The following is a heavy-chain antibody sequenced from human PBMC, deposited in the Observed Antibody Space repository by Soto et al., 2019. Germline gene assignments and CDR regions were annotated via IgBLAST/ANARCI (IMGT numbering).Heavy chain of an antibody. CDR3: ASPSGVVGYCSSTSCYGFDY. CDR2: IIPIFGTA. J-gene: IGHJ4*02. CDR1: GGTFSSYA. V-gene: IGHV1-69*01. Sequence: QVQLVQSGAEVKKPGSSVKVSCKASGGTFSSYAISWVRQAPGQGLEWMGGIIPIFGTANYAQKFQGRVTITADESTSTAYMELSSVGSEDTVVYYCASPSGVVGYCSSTSCYGFDYWGRGTLVTVSS. D-gene: IGHD2-2*01.